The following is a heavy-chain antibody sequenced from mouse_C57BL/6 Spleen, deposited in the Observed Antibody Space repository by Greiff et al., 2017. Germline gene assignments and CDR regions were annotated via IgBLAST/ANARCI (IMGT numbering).Heavy chain of an antibody. J-gene: IGHJ3*01. CDR2: IYPGDGDT. D-gene: IGHD1-1*01. CDR1: GYAFSSYW. CDR3: ARSDYYGSSSQFAY. V-gene: IGHV1-80*01. Sequence: VQLQQSGAELVKPGASVKISCKASGYAFSSYWMNWVKQRPGKGLEWIGQIYPGDGDTNYNGKFKGKATLTADKSSSTAYMQLSSLTSEDSAVYFCARSDYYGSSSQFAYWGQGTLVTVSA.